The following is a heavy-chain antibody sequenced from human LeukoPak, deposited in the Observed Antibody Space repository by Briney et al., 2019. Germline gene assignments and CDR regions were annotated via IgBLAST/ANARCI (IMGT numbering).Heavy chain of an antibody. CDR2: INWNGGST. Sequence: GGSLRLSCAVSGFIFDDYGMSWVRQAPGKGLEYASGINWNGGSTGYSDSVKGRFTISRGNAKNSLYLQMNRLRVEDTALYYCVRGYCTDTRCWGLDAFGIWGQGTMVTVSS. J-gene: IGHJ3*02. CDR1: GFIFDDYG. D-gene: IGHD2-2*01. V-gene: IGHV3-20*04. CDR3: VRGYCTDTRCWGLDAFGI.